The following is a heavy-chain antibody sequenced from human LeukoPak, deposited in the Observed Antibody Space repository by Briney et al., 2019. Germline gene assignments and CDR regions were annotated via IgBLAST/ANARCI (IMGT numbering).Heavy chain of an antibody. D-gene: IGHD4-17*01. J-gene: IGHJ3*01. CDR3: ARGDFGETNTAFDV. CDR2: INPNSAST. CDR1: GYTFTYYD. V-gene: IGHV1-8*03. Sequence: GASVTVSFKPSGYTFTYYDVHWVRQAPGQGLEWMGWINPNSASTNYAQRLQGRVTFTRDTSLSIAYMELSSLTSEDAAVYFCARGDFGETNTAFDVWGQGTLVAVSS.